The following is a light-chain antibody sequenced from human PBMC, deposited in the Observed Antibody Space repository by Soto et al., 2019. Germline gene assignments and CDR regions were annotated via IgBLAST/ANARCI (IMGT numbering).Light chain of an antibody. V-gene: IGKV1-5*03. CDR2: KAS. Sequence: DIQMPQSPSTLSASVGDRVTITCRASQSFSSWLAWYQHKPGKAPKLLIYKASSLESGVPSRFSGSGSGTEFTLTISSLQPDDLATYYCQQYNSSSVTFGQGTKVEIK. CDR1: QSFSSW. CDR3: QQYNSSSVT. J-gene: IGKJ1*01.